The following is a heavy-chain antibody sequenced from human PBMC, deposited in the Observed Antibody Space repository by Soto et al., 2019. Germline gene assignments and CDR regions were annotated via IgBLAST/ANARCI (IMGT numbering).Heavy chain of an antibody. J-gene: IGHJ4*01. CDR1: GFTFSRYA. D-gene: IGHD3-22*01. CDR2: ISNNGGRT. Sequence: GGSLRLSCAASGFTFSRYAMYWVRQAPGKGLEYVSAISNNGGRTQYADSVKGRFTISRDNSKNTLYLQLSSLRAEDTALYYCVKSPQSYYDSSGFDSWGQGTVVTVSS. V-gene: IGHV3-64D*06. CDR3: VKSPQSYYDSSGFDS.